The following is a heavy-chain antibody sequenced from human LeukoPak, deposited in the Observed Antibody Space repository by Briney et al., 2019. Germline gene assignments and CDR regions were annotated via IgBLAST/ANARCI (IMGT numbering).Heavy chain of an antibody. J-gene: IGHJ4*02. CDR1: GFTFSDYG. CDR3: ARVAKERVGGVYYFDY. D-gene: IGHD1-1*01. V-gene: IGHV3-13*01. Sequence: QPGGSVRLSCAASGFTFSDYGMHWVRQATGKGLEWVSAIGTAGDTYYTGSVKGRFTISRENAKNSLYLQMNSLRAGDTAVYYCARVAKERVGGVYYFDYWGQGTLVTVSS. CDR2: IGTAGDT.